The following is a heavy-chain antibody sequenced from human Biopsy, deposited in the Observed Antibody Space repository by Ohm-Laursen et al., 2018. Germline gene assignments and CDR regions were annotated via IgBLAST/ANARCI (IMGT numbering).Heavy chain of an antibody. D-gene: IGHD5-12*01. Sequence: GTLSLTCTVSGYSVTNDYYWGWIRQPPGKGLEWIGNIYYDGITYYNPSLKSLVSMSVDTSKNLFSLRLTSVTAADTAVYYCASVAGGYAYYYGMDVWGQGTTVIVSS. CDR2: IYYDGIT. CDR1: GYSVTNDYY. CDR3: ASVAGGYAYYYGMDV. J-gene: IGHJ6*02. V-gene: IGHV4-38-2*02.